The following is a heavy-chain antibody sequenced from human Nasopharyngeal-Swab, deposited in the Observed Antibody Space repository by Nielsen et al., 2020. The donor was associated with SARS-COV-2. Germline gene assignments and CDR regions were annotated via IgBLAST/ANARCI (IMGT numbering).Heavy chain of an antibody. D-gene: IGHD2-2*01. CDR3: AKQIVVPAAPYFDY. CDR2: ISWNSGST. CDR1: GFTFDDYA. J-gene: IGHJ4*02. Sequence: SLKISCAASGFTFDDYAMHWVRQAPGKGLEWVSGISWNSGSTGYADSVKGRFTISRDNAKNSLYLQMNSLRAEDTALYYCAKQIVVPAAPYFDYWGQGTLVTVSS. V-gene: IGHV3-9*01.